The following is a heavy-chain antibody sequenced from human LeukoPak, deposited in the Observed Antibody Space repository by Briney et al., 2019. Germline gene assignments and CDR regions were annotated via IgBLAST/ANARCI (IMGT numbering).Heavy chain of an antibody. Sequence: GRSLRLSCAASGFTFDDYAMHWVRQAPGKGLEWVSGISWNSGSIGYADSVKGRFTISRDNAKNSLYLQMNSLRAEDTAVYYCAKFRYSSSWDDAFDIWGQGTMVTVSS. CDR3: AKFRYSSSWDDAFDI. J-gene: IGHJ3*02. CDR1: GFTFDDYA. V-gene: IGHV3-9*01. CDR2: ISWNSGSI. D-gene: IGHD6-13*01.